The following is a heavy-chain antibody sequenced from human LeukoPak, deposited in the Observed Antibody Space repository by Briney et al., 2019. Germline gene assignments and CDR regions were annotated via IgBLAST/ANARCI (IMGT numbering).Heavy chain of an antibody. CDR1: GGSFSGYY. CDR3: ARGVSYYDYVWGSYRRLGYCDY. V-gene: IGHV4-34*01. J-gene: IGHJ4*02. Sequence: SETLSPTCAVYGGSFSGYYWSWIRQPPGKGLEWIGEITQSGSTKYNPSLKSPVTISVDTSKNQFSLKLSAVTAADTAVYCCARGVSYYDYVWGSYRRLGYCDYWGQGTLVTVSS. CDR2: ITQSGST. D-gene: IGHD3-16*02.